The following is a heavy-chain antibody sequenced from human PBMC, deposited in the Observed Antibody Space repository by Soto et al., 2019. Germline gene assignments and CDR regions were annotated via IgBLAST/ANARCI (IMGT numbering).Heavy chain of an antibody. D-gene: IGHD1-26*01. CDR3: ARQGAGSLGGTTRPIYYYFYYAMDV. J-gene: IGHJ6*02. Sequence: QVFLEHSGAEVRMPGSSVKVSCKASGGNFRSYTISWVRQAPGQGLEWMGGIIPLFGTASHAQRFQGRITITADESTSTAYMELSSLRSEDTAMYYCARQGAGSLGGTTRPIYYYFYYAMDVWGQGTTVTVSS. V-gene: IGHV1-69*01. CDR2: IIPLFGTA. CDR1: GGNFRSYT.